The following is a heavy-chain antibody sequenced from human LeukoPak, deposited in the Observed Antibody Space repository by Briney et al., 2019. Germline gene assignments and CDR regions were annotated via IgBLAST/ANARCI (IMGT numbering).Heavy chain of an antibody. J-gene: IGHJ4*02. CDR2: INAGNGNT. Sequence: RASVKVSCKASGYTFTSYAMHWVRQAPGQRLEWMGWINAGNGNTKYSQKFQGRVTITRDTSASTAYMELSSLRSEDTALYYCSKISSVNYYCSGSYYTFDYWGQGTLVTVSS. CDR3: SKISSVNYYCSGSYYTFDY. V-gene: IGHV1-3*01. D-gene: IGHD3-10*01. CDR1: GYTFTSYA.